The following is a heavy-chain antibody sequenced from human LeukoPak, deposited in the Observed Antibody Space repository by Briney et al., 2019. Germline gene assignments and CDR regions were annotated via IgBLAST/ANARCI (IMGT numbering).Heavy chain of an antibody. V-gene: IGHV3-48*03. CDR3: AREMATYGGFDY. Sequence: GGSLRLSCAASGFTFSSYEMNWVRQAPGKGLEWVSYISSSGSTIYYADSVKGRFTISRDNAKNSLYLQMNSLRAEDTAVYYCAREMATYGGFDYWGQGNPGHRLL. J-gene: IGHJ4*02. CDR2: ISSSGSTI. CDR1: GFTFSSYE. D-gene: IGHD5-24*01.